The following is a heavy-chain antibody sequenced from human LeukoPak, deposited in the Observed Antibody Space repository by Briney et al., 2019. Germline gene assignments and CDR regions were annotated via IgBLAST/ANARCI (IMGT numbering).Heavy chain of an antibody. CDR2: IHHSGTT. D-gene: IGHD4-17*01. CDR3: ARPFKDTTVTSGFDY. V-gene: IGHV4-38-2*01. CDR1: GYSMSSGYY. Sequence: SETLSLTYPLSGYSMSSGYYRGSIRQPPGTGLERIGRIHHSGTTYYNPSLKSRVTISADASKNQFSLYLSSVTAADTAVYYCARPFKDTTVTSGFDYWGQGTLVTVCS. J-gene: IGHJ4*02.